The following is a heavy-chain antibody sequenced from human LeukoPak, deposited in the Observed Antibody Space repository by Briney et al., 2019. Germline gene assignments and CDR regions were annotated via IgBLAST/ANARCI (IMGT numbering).Heavy chain of an antibody. CDR2: IIPIFGTA. CDR1: GGTFSSYA. D-gene: IGHD5-18*01. V-gene: IGHV1-69*13. CDR3: ASKRGYSYGLDY. Sequence: AVKVSCKASGGTFSSYAISWVRQAPGQGLEWMGGIIPIFGTANYAQKFQGRVTITADESTSTGYMELSSLRSEDTAVYYCASKRGYSYGLDYWGQGTLVTVSS. J-gene: IGHJ4*02.